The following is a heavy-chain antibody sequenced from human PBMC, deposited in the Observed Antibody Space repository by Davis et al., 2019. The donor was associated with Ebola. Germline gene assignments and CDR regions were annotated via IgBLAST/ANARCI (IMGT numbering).Heavy chain of an antibody. CDR1: GFTFSTYA. CDR2: ISGSGGST. J-gene: IGHJ3*02. Sequence: GESLKISCAASGFTFSTYAMSWVRQAPGKGLEWVSTISGSGGSTYYADSVKGRFTISRDNSKNTLYLQMNSLRAEDTAVYYCAKDPGDGYRHDAFDIWGQGTMVTVSS. V-gene: IGHV3-23*01. CDR3: AKDPGDGYRHDAFDI. D-gene: IGHD5-24*01.